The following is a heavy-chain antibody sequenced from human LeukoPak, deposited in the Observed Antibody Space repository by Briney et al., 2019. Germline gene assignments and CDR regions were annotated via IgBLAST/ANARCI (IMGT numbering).Heavy chain of an antibody. Sequence: SETLSLTCTVSGGSISSSNYYWGWIRQPPGKGLEWIGCIYYSGSTYHNPSLKSRVTISVDTSKNQFSLKLSSVTAADTAVYYCARHHFGVALLYYFDYWGQGTLVIVSS. D-gene: IGHD3-3*01. V-gene: IGHV4-39*01. CDR3: ARHHFGVALLYYFDY. CDR2: IYYSGST. J-gene: IGHJ4*02. CDR1: GGSISSSNYY.